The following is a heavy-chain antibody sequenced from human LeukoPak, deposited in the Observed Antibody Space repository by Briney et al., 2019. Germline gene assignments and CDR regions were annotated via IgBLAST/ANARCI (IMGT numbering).Heavy chain of an antibody. CDR2: ISSSGSTI. CDR1: GFTFSSYS. Sequence: GGSLRLSCAASGFTFSSYSMNWVRQAPGKGLEWVSYISSSGSTIYYADSVKGRFTISRDNAKNSLYLQMNSLRAEDTAVYYCARHSSGWSNWFDPWGQGTLVTVSS. J-gene: IGHJ5*02. V-gene: IGHV3-48*04. D-gene: IGHD6-19*01. CDR3: ARHSSGWSNWFDP.